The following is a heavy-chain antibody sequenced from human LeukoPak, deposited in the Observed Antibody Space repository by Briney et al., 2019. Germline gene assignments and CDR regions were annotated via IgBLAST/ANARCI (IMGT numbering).Heavy chain of an antibody. D-gene: IGHD2-2*01. V-gene: IGHV3-21*01. Sequence: PGGSLRLSCAASGFIFSSYSMNWFRQAPGKGLEWVSSISSFSSYIYYADSVKGRFTISRDNAKNSLHLQMNSLRVEDTAVYYCARDPSPRTSYYYYYMDVWGKGTTVTVSS. CDR1: GFIFSSYS. CDR3: ARDPSPRTSYYYYYMDV. J-gene: IGHJ6*03. CDR2: ISSFSSYI.